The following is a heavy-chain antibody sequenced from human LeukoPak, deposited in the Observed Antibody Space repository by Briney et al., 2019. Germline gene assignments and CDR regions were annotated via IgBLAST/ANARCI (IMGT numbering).Heavy chain of an antibody. D-gene: IGHD2-15*01. Sequence: GGSLRLSCAASGFTFSSYSMNWVRQAPGKGLEWVSYISSRSSTIYYADSVKGRFTISRDNAKNSLYLQMNSLRAEDTAVYYCARDQELYCSGGSCSRMDVWGKGTTVTISS. CDR3: ARDQELYCSGGSCSRMDV. V-gene: IGHV3-48*01. CDR2: ISSRSSTI. J-gene: IGHJ6*03. CDR1: GFTFSSYS.